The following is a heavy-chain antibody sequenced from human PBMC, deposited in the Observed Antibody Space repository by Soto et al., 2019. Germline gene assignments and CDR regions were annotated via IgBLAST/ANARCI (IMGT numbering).Heavy chain of an antibody. CDR3: ARDFQLATGREFGYYDDYGMDV. D-gene: IGHD3-10*01. CDR2: INPSGGST. Sequence: ASVKFSCKASGYTFTSYYMHWVRRAPGQGLEWMGIINPSGGSTSYAQKFQGRVTMTRDTSTSTVYMELSSLRSEDTAVYYCARDFQLATGREFGYYDDYGMDVWGQGTTVTVSS. J-gene: IGHJ6*02. CDR1: GYTFTSYY. V-gene: IGHV1-46*01.